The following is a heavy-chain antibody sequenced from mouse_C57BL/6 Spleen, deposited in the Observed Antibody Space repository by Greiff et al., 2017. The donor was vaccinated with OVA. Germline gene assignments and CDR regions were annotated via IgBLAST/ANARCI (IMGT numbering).Heavy chain of an antibody. CDR3: ARSEGYYEDFDV. CDR2: IYPGSGST. CDR1: GYTFTSYW. V-gene: IGHV1-55*01. Sequence: VQLQQPGAELVKPGASVKMSCKASGYTFTSYWITWVKQRPGQGLEWIGDIYPGSGSTNYNEKFKSKATLTVDTSSSTAYMQLSSLTSEDSAVYYCARSEGYYEDFDVWGTGTTVTVSS. D-gene: IGHD2-4*01. J-gene: IGHJ1*03.